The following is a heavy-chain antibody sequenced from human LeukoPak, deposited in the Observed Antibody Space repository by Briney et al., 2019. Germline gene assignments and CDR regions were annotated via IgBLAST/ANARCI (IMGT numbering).Heavy chain of an antibody. J-gene: IGHJ5*02. Sequence: GGSLRLSCAASGFTFDDYAMHWVRQAPGKGLEWVSGISWNSGSIGYADSVKGRFTISRDNAKNSLYLQMNSLRAEDTALYYCAKDMVVRGSIAAAANWFDPWGQGTLVTVSS. CDR2: ISWNSGSI. V-gene: IGHV3-9*01. CDR3: AKDMVVRGSIAAAANWFDP. CDR1: GFTFDDYA. D-gene: IGHD6-13*01.